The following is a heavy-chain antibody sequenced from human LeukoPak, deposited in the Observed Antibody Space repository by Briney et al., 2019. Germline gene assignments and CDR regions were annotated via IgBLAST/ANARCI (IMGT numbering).Heavy chain of an antibody. D-gene: IGHD3-3*01. CDR2: INPNSGGT. V-gene: IGHV1-2*02. J-gene: IGHJ3*02. Sequence: GASVKVSCKASGYTFTGYYMHWVRQAPGQGLEWMGLINPNSGGTNYAQKFQGRVTMTRDTSISTAYMELSRLRSDDTAVYYCARGEYDFWSGDDAFDIWGQGTMVTVSS. CDR1: GYTFTGYY. CDR3: ARGEYDFWSGDDAFDI.